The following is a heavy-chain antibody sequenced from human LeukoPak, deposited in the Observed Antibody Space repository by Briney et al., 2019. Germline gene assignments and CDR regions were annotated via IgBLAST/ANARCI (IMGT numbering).Heavy chain of an antibody. D-gene: IGHD3-3*01. CDR2: IIPIFGTA. CDR3: ARDLEARTKNYYMDV. J-gene: IGHJ6*03. V-gene: IGHV1-69*05. CDR1: GGTFSSYA. Sequence: ASVKVSCKASGGTFSSYAISWARPAPGRGLEWMGGIIPIFGTANYAQKFQSRVTITTDESTSTAYMELSSLRSEDTAVYYCARDLEARTKNYYMDVWGKGTTVTVSS.